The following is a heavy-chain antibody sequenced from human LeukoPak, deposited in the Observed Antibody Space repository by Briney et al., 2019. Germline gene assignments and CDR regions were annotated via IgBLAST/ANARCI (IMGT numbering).Heavy chain of an antibody. CDR3: ARDCSGGSCFSIDTFDV. Sequence: SETLSLTCAVSGGSISSTYCWTWVRQPPGKGLEWIGEISHSGDTNYNPSLKSRLTTSVDKSNNHFSLHLSSVTASDTAIYYCARDCSGGSCFSIDTFDVWGQGTMVTVSS. CDR1: GGSISSTYC. J-gene: IGHJ3*01. V-gene: IGHV4-4*02. CDR2: ISHSGDT. D-gene: IGHD2-15*01.